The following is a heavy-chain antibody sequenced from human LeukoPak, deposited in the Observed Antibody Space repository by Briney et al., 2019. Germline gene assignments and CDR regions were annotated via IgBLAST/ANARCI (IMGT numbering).Heavy chain of an antibody. CDR1: DDSITLYY. V-gene: IGHV4-59*01. CDR2: VDHTGST. Sequence: SETLSLTCSVSDDSITLYYWTWIRQPPGKGLEWIGYVDHTGSTNFNPSLNGRVSISRDTTNNLFSLRLRSVTAADTAVYFCARGRVSSSTWYSTYYYYFYMDVWGKGTTVTVSS. D-gene: IGHD1-1*01. J-gene: IGHJ6*03. CDR3: ARGRVSSSTWYSTYYYYFYMDV.